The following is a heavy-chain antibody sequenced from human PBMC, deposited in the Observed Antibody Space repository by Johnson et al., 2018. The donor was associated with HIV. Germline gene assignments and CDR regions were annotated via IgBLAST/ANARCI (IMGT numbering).Heavy chain of an antibody. Sequence: VQLVESGGGVVQPGGSLRLSCAASGFTFDDYAIHWVRQAPGKGLEWVSLICWDGTHTYYADSVQGRFTISRDNSKNTLYLQMNSLRAEDTALYYCARVLWSGDKAFDIWGQGTMVTVSS. D-gene: IGHD3-3*01. CDR2: ICWDGTHT. CDR1: GFTFDDYA. V-gene: IGHV3-43D*03. J-gene: IGHJ3*02. CDR3: ARVLWSGDKAFDI.